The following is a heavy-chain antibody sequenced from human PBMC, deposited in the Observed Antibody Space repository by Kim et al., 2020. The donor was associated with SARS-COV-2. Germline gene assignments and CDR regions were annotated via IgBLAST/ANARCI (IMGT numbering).Heavy chain of an antibody. CDR3: ARDSSSWYPEGYDY. CDR2: IKQDGSEK. D-gene: IGHD6-13*01. Sequence: GGSLRLSCAASGFTFSSYWMSWVRQAPGKGLEWVANIKQDGSEKYYVDSVKGRFTISRDNAKNSLYLQMNSLRAEDTAVYYCARDSSSWYPEGYDYWGQGTLVTVSS. J-gene: IGHJ4*02. V-gene: IGHV3-7*01. CDR1: GFTFSSYW.